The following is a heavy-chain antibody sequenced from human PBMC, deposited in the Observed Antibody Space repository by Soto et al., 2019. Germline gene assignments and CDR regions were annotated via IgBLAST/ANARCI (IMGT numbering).Heavy chain of an antibody. CDR1: GYTFASYG. CDR3: ARGGWDFDP. D-gene: IGHD1-26*01. J-gene: IGHJ5*02. CDR2: ISPYNGNT. Sequence: QVQLVQSGAEVKKPGASVKVSCKASGYTFASYGICWVRQAPGQGLEWMGWISPYNGNTNYAQKLQGRVTMTTDTSTSTADMALRSLRSADSAVYYCARGGWDFDPWGQGTLVTVSS. V-gene: IGHV1-18*01.